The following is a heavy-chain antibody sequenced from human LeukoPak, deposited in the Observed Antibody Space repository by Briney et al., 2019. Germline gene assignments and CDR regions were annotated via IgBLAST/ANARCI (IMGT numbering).Heavy chain of an antibody. CDR3: ARLHYDFVWGIFDY. V-gene: IGHV3-48*03. D-gene: IGHD3-16*01. CDR1: GFTFINYE. CDR2: ISSSGGTI. Sequence: PGGSLRLSCAASGFTFINYEMNWVRQAPGKGLEWVSYISSSGGTICYADSVKGRFTISRDNAKNSLYLQMNSLRAEDTAVYYCARLHYDFVWGIFDYWGQGTLVTVSS. J-gene: IGHJ4*02.